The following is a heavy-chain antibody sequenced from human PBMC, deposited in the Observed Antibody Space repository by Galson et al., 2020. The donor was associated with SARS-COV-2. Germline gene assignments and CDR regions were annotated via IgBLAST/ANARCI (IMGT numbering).Heavy chain of an antibody. CDR2: ISYDGSNK. V-gene: IGHV3-30*18. Sequence: GGSLRLSCAASGFTFSSYGMHWVRQAPGKGLEWVAVISYDGSNKYYADSVKGRFTISRDNSKNTLYLQMNSLRAEDTAVYYCAKDMTTVTTENSRIMITFGGVIVDAFDIWGQGTMVTVSS. J-gene: IGHJ3*02. CDR3: AKDMTTVTTENSRIMITFGGVIVDAFDI. CDR1: GFTFSSYG. D-gene: IGHD3-16*02.